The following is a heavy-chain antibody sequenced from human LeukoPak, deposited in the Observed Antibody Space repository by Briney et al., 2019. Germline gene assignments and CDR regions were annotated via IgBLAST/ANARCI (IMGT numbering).Heavy chain of an antibody. CDR2: ISSSGTII. J-gene: IGHJ3*02. Sequence: PGGSLRLSCAASGFTFSNYEMNWVRQAPGKGLEWVSYISSSGTIIYYADSVKGRFTISRDNAKNSLSLQMNSLRAEDTAVYYCARDLSSSGWYGAFDIWGQGTMVTVSS. D-gene: IGHD6-19*01. V-gene: IGHV3-48*03. CDR3: ARDLSSSGWYGAFDI. CDR1: GFTFSNYE.